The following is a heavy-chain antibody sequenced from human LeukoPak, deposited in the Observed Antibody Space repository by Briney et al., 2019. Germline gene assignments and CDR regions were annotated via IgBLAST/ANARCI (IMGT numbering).Heavy chain of an antibody. J-gene: IGHJ4*02. CDR2: ISGSSDNT. CDR3: VSFYETY. D-gene: IGHD2/OR15-2a*01. Sequence: GGSLRLSCADSGFTYRSHAMSWVRQAPGKGLEWVSVISGSSDNTYYADSVKGRFTISKDNAKNTVYLQMNSLRAEDTAVYYCVSFYETYWGRGTLVTVSS. CDR1: GFTYRSHA. V-gene: IGHV3-23*01.